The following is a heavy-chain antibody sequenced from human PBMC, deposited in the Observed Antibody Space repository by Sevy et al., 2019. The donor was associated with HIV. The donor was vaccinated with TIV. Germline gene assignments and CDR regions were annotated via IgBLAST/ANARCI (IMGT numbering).Heavy chain of an antibody. D-gene: IGHD3-3*01. CDR3: ARSIKYDFWSGYYGRTAYYYYGMDV. Sequence: SETLSLTCTVSGGSISSYYWSWIRQPPGKGLEWIGYIYYSGSTNYNPSLKSRVTISVDTSKNQFSLKLSSVTAADTAVYYCARSIKYDFWSGYYGRTAYYYYGMDVWGQGTTVTVSS. CDR2: IYYSGST. CDR1: GGSISSYY. J-gene: IGHJ6*02. V-gene: IGHV4-59*01.